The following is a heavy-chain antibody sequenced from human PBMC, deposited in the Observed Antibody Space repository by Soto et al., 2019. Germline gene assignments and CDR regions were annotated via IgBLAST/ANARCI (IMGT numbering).Heavy chain of an antibody. D-gene: IGHD3-3*01. CDR3: ARALMTDFWSGIAFGI. CDR1: GYSFTSYW. V-gene: IGHV5-51*01. Sequence: LKISCKGSGYSFTSYWIGWVRQMPGKGLEWMGIIYPGDSDTRYSPSFQGQVTISADKSISTAYLQWSSLKASDTAMYYCARALMTDFWSGIAFGIWGQGTMVAVSS. CDR2: IYPGDSDT. J-gene: IGHJ3*02.